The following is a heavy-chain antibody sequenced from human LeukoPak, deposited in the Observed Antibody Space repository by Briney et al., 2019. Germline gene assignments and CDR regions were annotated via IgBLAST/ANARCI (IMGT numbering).Heavy chain of an antibody. J-gene: IGHJ4*02. Sequence: GSLRLSCAASGFTVSSNYMSWVRQPPGKGLEWIGSIYYSGSTYYNPSLKSRVTISVDTSKNQFSLKLSSVTAADTAVYYCASALDGSYPLRYFDYWGQGTLVTVSS. V-gene: IGHV4-39*07. CDR2: IYYSGST. D-gene: IGHD3-10*01. CDR3: ASALDGSYPLRYFDY. CDR1: GFTVSSNY.